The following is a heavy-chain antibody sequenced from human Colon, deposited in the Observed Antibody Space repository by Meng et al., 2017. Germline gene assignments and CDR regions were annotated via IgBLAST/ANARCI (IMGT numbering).Heavy chain of an antibody. J-gene: IGHJ4*02. CDR3: ASSSSYATYYD. CDR2: IRTKHSSHTT. D-gene: IGHD2-2*01. CDR1: GFTFSDFY. V-gene: IGHV3-72*01. Sequence: GESLKISCAASGFTFSDFYMDWVRQAPGKGLEWVGRIRTKHSSHTTEYAASVKGRFTISRGDSKSSLFLQMNSLKTEDTAVYFCASSSSYATYYDWGQGTLVTVSS.